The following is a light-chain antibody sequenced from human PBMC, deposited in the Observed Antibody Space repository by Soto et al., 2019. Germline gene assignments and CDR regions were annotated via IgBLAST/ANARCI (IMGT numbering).Light chain of an antibody. CDR3: NSYGASIPYV. CDR1: GTNIGTFKY. Sequence: QSVLTQPRSVSGSPGQSVTISCAGTGTNIGTFKYVSWYQHHPGKVPKLIIYNVNERPSGVPDRFSGSKSGNTASLTISGLQLDDEAYYYGNSYGASIPYVFGTGTKVTFL. CDR2: NVN. V-gene: IGLV2-11*01. J-gene: IGLJ1*01.